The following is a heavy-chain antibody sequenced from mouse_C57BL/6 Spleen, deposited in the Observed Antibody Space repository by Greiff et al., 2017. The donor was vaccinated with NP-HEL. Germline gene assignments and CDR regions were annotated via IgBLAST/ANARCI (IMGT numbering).Heavy chain of an antibody. D-gene: IGHD1-1*01. V-gene: IGHV1-82*01. CDR2: IYPGDGDT. CDR1: GYAFSSSW. J-gene: IGHJ4*01. Sequence: VQLQQSGPELVKPGASVKISCKASGYAFSSSWMNWVKQRPGKGLEWIGRIYPGDGDTNYNGKFKGKATLTADKSSSTAYMQLSSLTSEDSAVYFCARRPGSSNYYAMDYWGQGTSVTVSS. CDR3: ARRPGSSNYYAMDY.